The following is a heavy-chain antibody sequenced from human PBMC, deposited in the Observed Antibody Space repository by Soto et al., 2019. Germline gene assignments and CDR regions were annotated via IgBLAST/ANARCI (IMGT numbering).Heavy chain of an antibody. J-gene: IGHJ4*02. CDR1: GFTFSSYS. D-gene: IGHD6-13*01. CDR2: ISSSSSTI. Sequence: EVQLVESGGGLVQPGGSLRLSCAASGFTFSSYSMNWVRQAPGKGLEWVSYISSSSSTIYYADSVKGRFTISRDNAKNSLYLQMNSMRDEDTAVYYCARVYSSSLGDIQDYLDYWGQGTLVTVSS. CDR3: ARVYSSSLGDIQDYLDY. V-gene: IGHV3-48*02.